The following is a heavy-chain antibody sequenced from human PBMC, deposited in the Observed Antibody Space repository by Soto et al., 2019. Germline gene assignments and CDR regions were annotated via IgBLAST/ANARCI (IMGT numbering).Heavy chain of an antibody. D-gene: IGHD4-4*01. CDR3: AKDLDYSNYPWFDP. Sequence: VQLVESGGGLVQPGGSLRLSCEASGFTFSSYWMSWVRQAPGKGLEWVANIKQDGGEKSSGDSVKGRFTISRDNAKNTLYLQMNSLRAEDTAVYYCAKDLDYSNYPWFDPWGQGTLVTVSS. CDR2: IKQDGGEK. J-gene: IGHJ5*02. V-gene: IGHV3-7*03. CDR1: GFTFSSYW.